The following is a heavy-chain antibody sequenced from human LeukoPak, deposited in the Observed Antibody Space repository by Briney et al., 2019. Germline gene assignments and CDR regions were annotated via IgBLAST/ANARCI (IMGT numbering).Heavy chain of an antibody. Sequence: ASVKVSCKASGGTFSSYAISWVRQAPGQGLEWMGGIIPIFGTANYAQKFQGRVTITTDESTSTAYMELSSLRSEDTAVCYCASAPPMVRGVYDYWGQGTLVTVSS. J-gene: IGHJ4*02. CDR3: ASAPPMVRGVYDY. V-gene: IGHV1-69*05. CDR2: IIPIFGTA. D-gene: IGHD3-10*01. CDR1: GGTFSSYA.